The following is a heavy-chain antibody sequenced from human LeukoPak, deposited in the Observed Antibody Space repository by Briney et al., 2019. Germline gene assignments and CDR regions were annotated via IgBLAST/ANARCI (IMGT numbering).Heavy chain of an antibody. CDR1: GFTFSSYS. CDR3: AIRFGRLEAGGTPFDS. D-gene: IGHD6-13*01. Sequence: PGGSLRLSCAASGFTFSSYSMNWVRQAPGKGLEWVSSISSSSSYIYYADSVKGRFTISRDNAKNSLYLQMNSLRAEDTALYYCAIRFGRLEAGGTPFDSWGQGTLVTVSS. CDR2: ISSSSSYI. V-gene: IGHV3-21*01. J-gene: IGHJ4*02.